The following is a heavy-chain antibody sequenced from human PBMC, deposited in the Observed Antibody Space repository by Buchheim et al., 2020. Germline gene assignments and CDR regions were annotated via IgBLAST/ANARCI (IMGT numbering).Heavy chain of an antibody. D-gene: IGHD5-18*01. Sequence: EVQLVESGGGLVQPGGSLRLSCAASGFTFSSYWMHWVRQAPGKGLVWVSRINSDGSSTSYADSVKGRFTISRDNAKNTLYLQMNSLRAEDTAVYYCARVLRVDTAMGHRYYYYGMDVWGQGT. CDR2: INSDGSST. V-gene: IGHV3-74*01. CDR1: GFTFSSYW. CDR3: ARVLRVDTAMGHRYYYYGMDV. J-gene: IGHJ6*02.